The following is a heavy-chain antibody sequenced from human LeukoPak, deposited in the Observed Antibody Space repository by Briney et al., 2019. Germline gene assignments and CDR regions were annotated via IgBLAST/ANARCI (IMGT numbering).Heavy chain of an antibody. J-gene: IGHJ4*02. V-gene: IGHV4-38-2*02. CDR1: FPVTNGFR. CDR3: AKGIPFDF. CDR2: VHHTGTT. D-gene: IGHD2-2*02. Sequence: NSSETLSLTCSVSFPVTNGFRWAWIRQPPGKGLEFMGYVHHTGTTYYNPSLNSRVTISVDTSKYQFSLRLTSVTAADTAVYFCAKGIPFDFCGQGRVVTVSS.